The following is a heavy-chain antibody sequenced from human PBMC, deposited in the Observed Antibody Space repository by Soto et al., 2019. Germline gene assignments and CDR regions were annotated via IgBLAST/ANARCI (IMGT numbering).Heavy chain of an antibody. V-gene: IGHV4-38-2*02. CDR2: IDYSGRT. CDR1: GGLISSGYY. CDR3: ARDLSSGYDSYYVDY. J-gene: IGHJ4*02. Sequence: XETLCLTCSVSGGLISSGYYWGWVRQTPGKGLEWLGSIDYSGRTYKNPSLKSRVSASVDLSKNQFSLNLRSVTAADTAVYFCARDLSSGYDSYYVDYWPQGTLVTVSS. D-gene: IGHD3-22*01.